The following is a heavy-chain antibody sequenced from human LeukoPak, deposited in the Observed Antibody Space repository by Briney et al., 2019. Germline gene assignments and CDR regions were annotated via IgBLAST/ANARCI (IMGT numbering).Heavy chain of an antibody. CDR1: GYTFTSYY. CDR3: ARGPGPADDGGGYCFDY. CDR2: INPSGGST. D-gene: IGHD3-22*01. V-gene: IGHV1-46*01. Sequence: ASVKVSCTASGYTFTSYYLYWVRQAPGQGLEWMGVINPSGGSTTSAQKFQGRVTMTRDTSTSTVYMELRSLRSEDTAVYYCARGPGPADDGGGYCFDYWGQGKLVTVSA. J-gene: IGHJ4*02.